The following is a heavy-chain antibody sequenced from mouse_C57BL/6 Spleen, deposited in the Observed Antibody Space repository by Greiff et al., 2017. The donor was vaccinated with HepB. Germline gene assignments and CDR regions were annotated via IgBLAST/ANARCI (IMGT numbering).Heavy chain of an antibody. J-gene: IGHJ3*01. Sequence: DVQLQESGPELVKPGASVKIPCKASGYTFTDYNMDWVKQSHGKSLEWIGDINPNNGGTIYNQKFKGKATLSVDKSSSTAYMELRSLTSEDTAVYYCARAGDSNYEAWFAYWGQGTLVTVSA. CDR2: INPNNGGT. CDR3: ARAGDSNYEAWFAY. CDR1: GYTFTDYN. D-gene: IGHD2-5*01. V-gene: IGHV1-18*01.